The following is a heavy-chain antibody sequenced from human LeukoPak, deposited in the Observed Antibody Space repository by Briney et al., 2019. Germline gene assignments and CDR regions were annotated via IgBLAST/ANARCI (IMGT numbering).Heavy chain of an antibody. CDR2: ITRSASNL. Sequence: PGGSLRLSCVASGFTFTSSDFNWSRQAPGKGLEWLSTITRSASNLYYADSVKGRFTTSRDDAKDSVYLQMESLRVEDTAIYYCARNFDSWGQGTLVIVSS. J-gene: IGHJ4*02. CDR1: GFTFTSSD. V-gene: IGHV3-21*01. CDR3: ARNFDS.